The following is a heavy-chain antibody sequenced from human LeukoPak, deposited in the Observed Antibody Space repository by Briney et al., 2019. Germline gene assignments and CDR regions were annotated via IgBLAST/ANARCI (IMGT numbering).Heavy chain of an antibody. J-gene: IGHJ3*02. Sequence: ASVKVSCKASGYTFTGYYMHWVRQAPGQGLEWMGWINPNSCGTNYAQKFQGRVTMTRDTSISTAYMELSRLRSDDTAVYYCARDFVRFYYDSSGYYYGADAFDIWGQGTMVTVSS. CDR2: INPNSCGT. CDR3: ARDFVRFYYDSSGYYYGADAFDI. CDR1: GYTFTGYY. V-gene: IGHV1-2*02. D-gene: IGHD3-22*01.